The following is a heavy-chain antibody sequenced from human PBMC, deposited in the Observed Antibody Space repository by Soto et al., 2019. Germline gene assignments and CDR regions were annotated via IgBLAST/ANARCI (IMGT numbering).Heavy chain of an antibody. CDR1: GFSLTTSGVG. V-gene: IGHV2-5*01. J-gene: IGHJ4*02. CDR3: AHSAWASSGYYYFDY. D-gene: IGHD3-22*01. Sequence: QITLKESGPTLVKPTQTLTLTCTFSGFSLTTSGVGVGWIRQPPGKALEWLAFIFWNDDKRYSLSLKSRLTITTDTSKNQVALTMTNMDPVETATYYCAHSAWASSGYYYFDYSGQRTPDAVSS. CDR2: IFWNDDK.